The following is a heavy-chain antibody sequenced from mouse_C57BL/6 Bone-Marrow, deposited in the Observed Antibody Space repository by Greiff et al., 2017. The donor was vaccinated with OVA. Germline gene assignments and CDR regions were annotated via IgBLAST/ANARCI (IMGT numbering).Heavy chain of an antibody. D-gene: IGHD2-10*01. CDR2: IDPSDSYT. J-gene: IGHJ4*01. Sequence: QVHVKQPGAELVMPGASVKLSCKASGYTFTSYWMHWVKQRPGQGLEWIGEIDPSDSYTNYNQKFKGKSTLTVDKSSSTAYMQLSSLTSEDSAVYYCATYRYYAMDYWGQGTSVTVSS. CDR3: ATYRYYAMDY. V-gene: IGHV1-69*01. CDR1: GYTFTSYW.